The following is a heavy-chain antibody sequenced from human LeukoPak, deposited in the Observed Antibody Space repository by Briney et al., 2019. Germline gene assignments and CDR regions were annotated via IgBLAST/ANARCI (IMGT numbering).Heavy chain of an antibody. CDR3: ARQLWSGSDY. J-gene: IGHJ4*02. V-gene: IGHV4-39*01. D-gene: IGHD5-18*01. CDR2: IYYSGST. Sequence: SETLSLTCTVSGGSISSSSYYWGWIRQPPGKGLEWIGSIYYSGSTYYNPSLKSRVTISVDTSKNQFPLKLSSVTAADTAVYYCARQLWSGSDYWGQGTLVTVSS. CDR1: GGSISSSSYY.